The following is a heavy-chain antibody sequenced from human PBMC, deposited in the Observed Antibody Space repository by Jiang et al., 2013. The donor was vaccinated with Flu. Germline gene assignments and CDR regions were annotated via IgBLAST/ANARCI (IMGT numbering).Heavy chain of an antibody. V-gene: IGHV5-51*01. J-gene: IGHJ4*02. CDR3: ARPTGDTTTCPDY. D-gene: IGHD4-11*01. CDR2: IHPDDSDT. Sequence: SLKISCKGSGYSFTNYWIVWVRQMPGKGLEWMGIIHPDDSDTRYSPSFQGQVTISADQSISTAYLQWSSLKVSDTAMYYCARPTGDTTTCPDYWGQGTPVTVSS. CDR1: GYSFTNYW.